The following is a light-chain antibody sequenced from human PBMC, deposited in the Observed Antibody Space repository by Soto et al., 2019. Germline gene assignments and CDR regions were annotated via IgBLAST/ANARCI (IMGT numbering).Light chain of an antibody. CDR3: QQSYNTPLT. Sequence: IEVTQSPSSLAASVGDRVTITCRASQTISTYVNWYRQKSGAAPELLIYDASTLRSGVPSRFRGGGSGTDFTLTISSLQLDDFATYYCQQSYNTPLTFGQGTKVEIK. V-gene: IGKV1-39*01. CDR2: DAS. CDR1: QTISTY. J-gene: IGKJ1*01.